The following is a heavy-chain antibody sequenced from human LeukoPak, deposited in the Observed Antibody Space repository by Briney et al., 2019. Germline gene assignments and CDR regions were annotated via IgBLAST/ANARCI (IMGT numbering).Heavy chain of an antibody. CDR3: ARAQRWLQPFDY. CDR2: INPSGGST. J-gene: IGHJ4*02. Sequence: GASVKVSCKASGYTFTSYYMHWVRQAPGQGLEWMGIINPSGGSTSYAQKFQGRVTMTRDTSTSTVYMVLSSLRPEDTAVYYCARAQRWLQPFDYWGQGTLVTVSS. V-gene: IGHV1-46*01. D-gene: IGHD5-24*01. CDR1: GYTFTSYY.